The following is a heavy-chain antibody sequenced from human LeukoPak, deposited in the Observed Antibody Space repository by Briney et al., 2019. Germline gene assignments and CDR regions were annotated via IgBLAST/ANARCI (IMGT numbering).Heavy chain of an antibody. CDR1: GYTFTSYY. V-gene: IGHV1-2*02. Sequence: GASVKVSCKASGYTFTSYYMHWVRQAPGQGLEWMGWINPNSGGTNYAQKFQGRVTMTRDTSISTAYMELSRLRSDDTAVYYCARDPRSYGYCSSTSCPGGYWGQGTLVTVSS. D-gene: IGHD2-2*01. J-gene: IGHJ4*02. CDR3: ARDPRSYGYCSSTSCPGGY. CDR2: INPNSGGT.